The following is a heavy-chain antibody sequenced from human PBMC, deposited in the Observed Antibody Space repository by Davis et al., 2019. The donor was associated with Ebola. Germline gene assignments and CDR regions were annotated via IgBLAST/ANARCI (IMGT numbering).Heavy chain of an antibody. V-gene: IGHV3-13*01. J-gene: IGHJ2*01. Sequence: GESLKISCAASGFTLSSYDMYWVRQGTGNGLEWVSSISVAGTTYYTDSVKGRFTISRDHAQNSLVLQMDSLRDGDTAVYYCARKKVPSGPWYLDLWGRGTLVTVSS. CDR2: ISVAGTT. CDR1: GFTLSSYD. CDR3: ARKKVPSGPWYLDL.